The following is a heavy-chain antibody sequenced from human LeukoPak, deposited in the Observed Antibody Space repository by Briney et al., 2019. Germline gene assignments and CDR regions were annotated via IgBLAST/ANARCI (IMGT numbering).Heavy chain of an antibody. CDR1: GGTFSNYA. Sequence: GASVKVSCKASGGTFSNYAISWVRQAPGQGLEWMGGIIPLFGSADYAQKFQGRVTFTADESTSTAYMELSRLRSDDTAVYYCATAYSSGSPFDYWGQGTLVTVSS. J-gene: IGHJ4*02. D-gene: IGHD3-10*01. CDR2: IIPLFGSA. V-gene: IGHV1-69*13. CDR3: ATAYSSGSPFDY.